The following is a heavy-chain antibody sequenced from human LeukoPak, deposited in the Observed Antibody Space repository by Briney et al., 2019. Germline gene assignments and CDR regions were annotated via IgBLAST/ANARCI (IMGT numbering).Heavy chain of an antibody. D-gene: IGHD6-19*01. CDR3: AREPSGWLWHDY. V-gene: IGHV3-74*01. Sequence: GGSLRLSCAASGFTFSSYWMHWVRQAPGKGLVWVSRINSDGSSTTYADSVKGRFTTSRDNAKNTLYLQMKSLRAEDTAVYYCAREPSGWLWHDYWGQGTLVTVSS. J-gene: IGHJ4*02. CDR2: INSDGSST. CDR1: GFTFSSYW.